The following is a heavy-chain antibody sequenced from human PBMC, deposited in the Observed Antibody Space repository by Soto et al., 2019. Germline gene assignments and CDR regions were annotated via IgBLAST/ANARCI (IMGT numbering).Heavy chain of an antibody. V-gene: IGHV1-69*13. CDR2: IIPIFGTA. D-gene: IGHD3-22*01. CDR1: GGTFSSYA. Sequence: GASVKVSCKASGGTFSSYAISWVRQAPGQGLEWMGGIIPIFGTANYAQKFQGRVTITADESTSTAYMELSSLRSEDTAVYYCARGGGDYDSSGYHIDYWGQGTLVTVSS. J-gene: IGHJ4*02. CDR3: ARGGGDYDSSGYHIDY.